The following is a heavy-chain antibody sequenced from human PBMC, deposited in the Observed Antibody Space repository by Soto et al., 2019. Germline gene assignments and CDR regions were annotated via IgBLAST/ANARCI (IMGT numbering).Heavy chain of an antibody. J-gene: IGHJ3*02. CDR2: TYYRSKWYN. CDR3: ARDPNNWFGELNDFDI. D-gene: IGHD3-10*01. CDR1: GDSVSSNSAA. Sequence: PSQTLSLTCAISGDSVSSNSAAWTWIRQSPSRGLEWLGRTYYRSKWYNDYAVSVKSRITINPDTSKNQFSLQLNSVTPEDTAVYYCARDPNNWFGELNDFDIWGQGTMVTVSS. V-gene: IGHV6-1*01.